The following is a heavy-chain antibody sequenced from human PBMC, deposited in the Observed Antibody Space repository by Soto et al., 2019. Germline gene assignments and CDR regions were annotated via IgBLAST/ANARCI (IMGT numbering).Heavy chain of an antibody. CDR1: GFTFSSYG. D-gene: IGHD2-2*01. J-gene: IGHJ5*02. V-gene: IGHV3-33*01. Sequence: QVQLVESGGGVVQPGRYLRLSCAASGFTFSSYGMHWVRQAPGKGLEWVAVIWYDGSNKYYADSVKGRFTISRDNSKNTLYLQMNSLRAEDTAVYYCARNSGRYCSSTSCYRWFDPWGQGTLVTVSS. CDR2: IWYDGSNK. CDR3: ARNSGRYCSSTSCYRWFDP.